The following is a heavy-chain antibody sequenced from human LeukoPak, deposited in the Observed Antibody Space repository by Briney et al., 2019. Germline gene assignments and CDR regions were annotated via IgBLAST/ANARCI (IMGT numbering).Heavy chain of an antibody. CDR1: GFTFSSYA. D-gene: IGHD1-26*01. Sequence: GGSLRLSCAASGFTFSSYAMSWVRQAPGKGLEWVSAISGSGGSTYYADSVKGRYTISRDNSKNTLYLQMNSLRAEDTAVYYCAKGGGGSWSYYYYYMDVWGKGTTVTVSS. V-gene: IGHV3-23*01. J-gene: IGHJ6*03. CDR2: ISGSGGST. CDR3: AKGGGGSWSYYYYYMDV.